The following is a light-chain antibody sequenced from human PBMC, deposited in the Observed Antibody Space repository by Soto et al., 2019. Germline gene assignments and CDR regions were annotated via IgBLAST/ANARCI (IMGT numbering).Light chain of an antibody. CDR1: SSNIGAGYD. V-gene: IGLV1-40*01. CDR3: QSYDSSLSGSRV. Sequence: QAVLTQPPSVSGAPGQRVTISCTGSSSNIGAGYDVHWYQQLPGTAPKLLIYGNTNRHSGVPDRFSGSKSDTSASLAITGLQADDEADYYCQSYDSSLSGSRVFGTGTQLTVL. CDR2: GNT. J-gene: IGLJ1*01.